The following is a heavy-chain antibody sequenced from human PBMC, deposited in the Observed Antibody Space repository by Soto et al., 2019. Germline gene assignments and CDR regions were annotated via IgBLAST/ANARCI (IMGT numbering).Heavy chain of an antibody. Sequence: QVQLQQWGAGLLKPSETLSLTCAVYGGSFSGYCWSWIRQPPGKGLEWIGEINHSGSTNYNPSLKSRVTISVDTSKNQFSLKLSSVTAADTAVYYCARSSFGWGSDYWGQGTLVTVSS. CDR3: ARSSFGWGSDY. D-gene: IGHD2-21*01. CDR2: INHSGST. CDR1: GGSFSGYC. J-gene: IGHJ4*02. V-gene: IGHV4-34*01.